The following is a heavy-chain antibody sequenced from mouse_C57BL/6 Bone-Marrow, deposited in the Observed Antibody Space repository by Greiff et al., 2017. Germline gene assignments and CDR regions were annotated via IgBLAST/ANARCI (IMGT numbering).Heavy chain of an antibody. D-gene: IGHD2-3*01. V-gene: IGHV1-54*01. CDR1: GYAFTNYL. CDR3: VYDGYPYWYFDV. J-gene: IGHJ1*03. Sequence: QVQLKESGAELVRPGTSVKVSCKASGYAFTNYLIEWVKQRPGQGLEWIGVINPGSGGTNYNEKFKGKATLTADKSSSTAYMQLSSLTSEDSAVYVCVYDGYPYWYFDVWGTGTTVTVSS. CDR2: INPGSGGT.